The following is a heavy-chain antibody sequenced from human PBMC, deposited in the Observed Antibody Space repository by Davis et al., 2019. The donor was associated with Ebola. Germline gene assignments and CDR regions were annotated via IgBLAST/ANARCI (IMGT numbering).Heavy chain of an antibody. CDR1: GGSISSGSYS. CDR2: IYYSGST. CDR3: ARVHGDYFPNFDY. J-gene: IGHJ4*02. D-gene: IGHD4-17*01. Sequence: MPSETLSLTCAVSGGSISSGSYSWSWIRQPPGKGLAWIGYIYYSGSTYCNPSLKSRVAISVDTSKNQFSLKLSSVTAADTAVYYCARVHGDYFPNFDYRGQGTLVTVSS. V-gene: IGHV4-30-4*07.